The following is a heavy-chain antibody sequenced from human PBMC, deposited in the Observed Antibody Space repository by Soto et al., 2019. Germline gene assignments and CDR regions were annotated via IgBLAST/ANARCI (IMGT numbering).Heavy chain of an antibody. CDR3: TGGVGALRVFYFDQ. D-gene: IGHD1-26*01. Sequence: EVQLLESGGGLVQPGGSLRLSCAASGSTFSTYAMNWVRQAPGKGLEWVSAISSNGGATYYADSVRGRFTISRDNSKNTLYLQMISLGAEDTAVYYCTGGVGALRVFYFDQWGQGTLVAVSS. CDR1: GSTFSTYA. CDR2: ISSNGGAT. J-gene: IGHJ4*02. V-gene: IGHV3-23*01.